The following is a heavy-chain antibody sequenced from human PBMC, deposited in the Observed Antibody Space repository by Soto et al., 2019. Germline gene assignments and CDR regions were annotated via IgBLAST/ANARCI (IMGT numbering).Heavy chain of an antibody. D-gene: IGHD5-18*01. Sequence: GASVKVSCKASGYTFHSYAMNWVRQAPGQRLEWMGWISAGNGNTIYSQKFQARVTITRDTSASTAYMELSSLRSEETAVYYCARPVADCAYKYGHLGCDFDIWGQGTMVTVSS. CDR2: ISAGNGNT. J-gene: IGHJ3*02. CDR1: GYTFHSYA. CDR3: ARPVADCAYKYGHLGCDFDI. V-gene: IGHV1-3*01.